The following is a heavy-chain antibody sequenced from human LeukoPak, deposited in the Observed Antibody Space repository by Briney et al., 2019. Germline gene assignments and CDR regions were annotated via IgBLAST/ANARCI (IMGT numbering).Heavy chain of an antibody. CDR2: INKSGGRT. CDR3: AKDVRGGDAAIEPIDY. D-gene: IGHD5-18*01. CDR1: GATFRQYA. Sequence: GGSLRLSCAVSGATFRQYAMSWVRQVPGKGLEWVSMINKSGGRTYYADSVRGRFTISRDNSRNMLYLQMSSLRVEDTAVYYCAKDVRGGDAAIEPIDYWGQGTLVTVSS. V-gene: IGHV3-23*01. J-gene: IGHJ4*02.